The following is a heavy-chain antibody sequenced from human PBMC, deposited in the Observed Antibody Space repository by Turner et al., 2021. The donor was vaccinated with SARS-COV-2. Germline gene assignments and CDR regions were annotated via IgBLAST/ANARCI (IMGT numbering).Heavy chain of an antibody. CDR1: GVSISSSNYY. CDR3: ARLLNPGSYYYYYYGMDV. CDR2: IDYSGST. V-gene: IGHV4-39*01. Sequence: QLQLQESGPGLAKPSETLSLTCTVSGVSISSSNYYWGWIRQPPGKGLEWSGSIDYSGSTYYNPSLKSRVTISVDTSKNQFSLKLSSVTAADTAVYYCARLLNPGSYYYYYYGMDVWGQGTTVTVSS. D-gene: IGHD3-10*01. J-gene: IGHJ6*02.